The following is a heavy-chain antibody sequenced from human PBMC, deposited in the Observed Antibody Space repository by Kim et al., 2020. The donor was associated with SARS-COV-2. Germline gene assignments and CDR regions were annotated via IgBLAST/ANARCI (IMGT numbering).Heavy chain of an antibody. V-gene: IGHV3-20*04. J-gene: IGHJ6*03. D-gene: IGHD6-6*01. CDR3: ARDSYSSSSIRWGLYYYYIYV. CDR1: AFTFDDYG. Sequence: GGSLRLSCAAPAFTFDDYGMSLVRPAPGKGLEWVSGIHWNGRSTGYADSVKGRFTISRDNPKKSLYLQPTSLRADDTALYYCARDSYSSSSIRWGLYYYYIYVWGKGTTVTVSS. CDR2: IHWNGRST.